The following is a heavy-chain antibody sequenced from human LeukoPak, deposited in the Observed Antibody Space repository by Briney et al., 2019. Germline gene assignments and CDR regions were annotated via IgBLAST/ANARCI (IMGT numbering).Heavy chain of an antibody. Sequence: GGSLRLSCAASGFTFSSYAMSWVRQAPGKGLEWVSAISGSGGSTYYADSVKGRFTISRDNSKNTLYLQMNSLGAEDTAVYYCAKGYCSGGSCYNWDWFDPWGQGTLVTVSS. J-gene: IGHJ5*02. D-gene: IGHD2-15*01. CDR2: ISGSGGST. CDR3: AKGYCSGGSCYNWDWFDP. CDR1: GFTFSSYA. V-gene: IGHV3-23*01.